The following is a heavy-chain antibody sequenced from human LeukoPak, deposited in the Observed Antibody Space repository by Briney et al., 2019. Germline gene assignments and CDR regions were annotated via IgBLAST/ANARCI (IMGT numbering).Heavy chain of an antibody. CDR1: CDSLHGHY. Sequence: SETLSLPHTVSCDSLHGHYWQWIRQPAATGLEWIGRIYSSGSRDYAPSRKSRVTMSIYTSKKSLTLKRITVTAADMADYYCARLNGDGLDIWGQGAKVTVSS. V-gene: IGHV4-4*07. CDR3: ARLNGDGLDI. J-gene: IGHJ3*02. D-gene: IGHD2-8*01. CDR2: IYSSGSR.